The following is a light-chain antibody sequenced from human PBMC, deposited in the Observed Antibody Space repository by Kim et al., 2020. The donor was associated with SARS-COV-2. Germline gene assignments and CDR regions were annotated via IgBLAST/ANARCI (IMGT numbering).Light chain of an antibody. V-gene: IGKV3-15*01. Sequence: EIVMTQSPATLSVSPGERATLSCRASQSVKSNLAWYQQKPGQSPRLLIYGASTRATGIPARFSGSGSGTEFNLTISSLQSEDFAVYYCQQYNNWPPLTFGGGTKVDIK. CDR1: QSVKSN. CDR3: QQYNNWPPLT. J-gene: IGKJ4*01. CDR2: GAS.